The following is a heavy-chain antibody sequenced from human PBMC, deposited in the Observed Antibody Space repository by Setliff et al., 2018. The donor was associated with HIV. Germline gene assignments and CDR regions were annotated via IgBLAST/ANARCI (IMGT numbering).Heavy chain of an antibody. V-gene: IGHV3-49*04. D-gene: IGHD6-13*01. CDR2: IRSKAYAGTT. CDR3: SRNGCHMNSWHYYHYYMDV. J-gene: IGHJ6*03. CDR1: GFTFGDYA. Sequence: LRLSCTASGFTFGDYAMSWVRQAPGKGLEWVGFIRSKAYAGTTEYAASVKGRFTISRDDSKSIAYLQMNSLKTEDTAVYYCSRNGCHMNSWHYYHYYMDVLGKGTTVTVSS.